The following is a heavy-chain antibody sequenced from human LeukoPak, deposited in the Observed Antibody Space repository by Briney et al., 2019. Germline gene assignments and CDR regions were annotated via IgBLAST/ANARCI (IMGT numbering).Heavy chain of an antibody. CDR3: AREDIVVVPAAPDYYYYMDV. D-gene: IGHD2-2*01. J-gene: IGHJ6*03. V-gene: IGHV3-11*04. CDR1: GFTFTDYW. Sequence: GGSLRLSCAASGFTFTDYWMSWIRQAPGKGLEWISYISISGGTIYYAESVKGRFTISRDNAKSSLYLQMNSLRAEDTAVYYCAREDIVVVPAAPDYYYYMDVWGKGTTVTVSS. CDR2: ISISGGTI.